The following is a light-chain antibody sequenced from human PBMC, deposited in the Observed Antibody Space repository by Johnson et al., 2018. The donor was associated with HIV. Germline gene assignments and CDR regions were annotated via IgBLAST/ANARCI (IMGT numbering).Light chain of an antibody. V-gene: IGLV1-51*01. J-gene: IGLJ1*01. Sequence: QSVLTQPPSVSAAPGQKVTISCSGSSSNIGNNYVSWYQQLPGTAPKLLIYDNNKRPSGIPDRFSASKSGTSATLGITGLTTGDEADYYCGTWDSSLSTGGVFGTGTKVTVL. CDR2: DNN. CDR1: SSNIGNNY. CDR3: GTWDSSLSTGGV.